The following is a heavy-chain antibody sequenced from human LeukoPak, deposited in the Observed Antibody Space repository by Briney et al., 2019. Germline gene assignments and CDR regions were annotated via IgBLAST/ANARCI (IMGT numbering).Heavy chain of an antibody. CDR3: AREGIVATLDY. Sequence: GGSLRLSCAASGFTFSSYWMSWVRQAPGKGLKWVANIKEDGSEKYSLDSVKGRFTISRDNAKNTLYLQMNSLRAEDTAVYYCAREGIVATLDYWGQGTLVTVSS. CDR2: IKEDGSEK. V-gene: IGHV3-7*01. CDR1: GFTFSSYW. D-gene: IGHD5-12*01. J-gene: IGHJ4*02.